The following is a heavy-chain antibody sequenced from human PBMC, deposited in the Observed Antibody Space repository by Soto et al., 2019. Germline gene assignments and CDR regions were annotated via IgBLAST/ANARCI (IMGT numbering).Heavy chain of an antibody. V-gene: IGHV1-8*01. CDR1: GYTFTSYD. Sequence: ASVKVSCKASGYTFTSYDSNWLRQATGQGLEWMGWMNPNSGNTGYAQKFQGRVTMTRNTAISTAYMELSSLRSEDTAVYYCARAHFYFWGGYPTVNWFDPWGEGTLVTV. J-gene: IGHJ5*02. CDR2: MNPNSGNT. D-gene: IGHD3-3*01. CDR3: ARAHFYFWGGYPTVNWFDP.